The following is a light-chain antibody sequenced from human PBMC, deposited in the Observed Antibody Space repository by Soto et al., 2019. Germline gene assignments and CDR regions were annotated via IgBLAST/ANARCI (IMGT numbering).Light chain of an antibody. CDR3: QQLKSYPIT. CDR1: QGISSY. J-gene: IGKJ5*01. CDR2: AAS. Sequence: IQLTQSPSFLSASVGDRVTITCRASQGISSYVAWYQQKPGKAPKLLSDAASTLQSGVPSRFSGSGSGTDFTLTISSLQPEDFATYYCQQLKSYPITFGQGTRLEIK. V-gene: IGKV1-9*01.